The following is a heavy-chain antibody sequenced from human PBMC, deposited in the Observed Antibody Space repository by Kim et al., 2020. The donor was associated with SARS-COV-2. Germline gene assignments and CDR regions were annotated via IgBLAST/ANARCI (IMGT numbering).Heavy chain of an antibody. Sequence: GGSLRLSCAASGFTFSSYGMHWVRQAPGKGLEWVAVIWYDGSNKYYADSVKGRFTISRDNSKNTLYLQMNSLRAEDTAVYYCASDNMGESHSSVWYGMDYWGQGTLVTVSS. CDR2: IWYDGSNK. J-gene: IGHJ4*02. V-gene: IGHV3-33*01. CDR1: GFTFSSYG. D-gene: IGHD6-19*01. CDR3: ASDNMGESHSSVWYGMDY.